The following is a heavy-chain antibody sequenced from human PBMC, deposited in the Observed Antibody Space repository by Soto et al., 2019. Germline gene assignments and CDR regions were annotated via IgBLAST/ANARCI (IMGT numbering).Heavy chain of an antibody. CDR3: ARDPSTIVATYFDY. V-gene: IGHV3-23*01. CDR2: ISGSGGRQ. D-gene: IGHD5-12*01. CDR1: GFTFTTYT. J-gene: IGHJ4*02. Sequence: GGSLRLSCAASGFTFTTYTMSWVRQAPGKGLEWVAVISGSGGRQSYVDSVQGRFIISRDNTKNSLYLQMNSLRAEDTAVYYWARDPSTIVATYFDYWGQGILVTAPQ.